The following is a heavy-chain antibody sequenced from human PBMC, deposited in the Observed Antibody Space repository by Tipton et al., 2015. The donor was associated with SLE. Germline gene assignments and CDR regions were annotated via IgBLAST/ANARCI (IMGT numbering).Heavy chain of an antibody. CDR2: INAGNGNT. D-gene: IGHD2-2*01. Sequence: QSGPEVKKPGASVKVSCKASGYTFTSYAMHWVRQDPGQRLEWMGWINAGNGNTKYSQKFQGRVTITRDTSASTAYMELSSLRSEDTAVYYCARTYCSSTSCLMDVWGKVTTVTVSS. J-gene: IGHJ6*04. V-gene: IGHV1-3*01. CDR1: GYTFTSYA. CDR3: ARTYCSSTSCLMDV.